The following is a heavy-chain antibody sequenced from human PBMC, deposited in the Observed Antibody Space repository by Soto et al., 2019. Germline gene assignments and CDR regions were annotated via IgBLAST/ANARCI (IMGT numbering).Heavy chain of an antibody. Sequence: SETLSLTCTVSGGSISSYYWSWIRQPPGKGLEWIGYIYYSGSTNYNPSLKSRVTISVDTSKNQFSLKLSSLRSEDTAVYYCARAIAAAGIHPHAFDIWGQGTMVTVSS. J-gene: IGHJ3*02. D-gene: IGHD6-13*01. CDR2: IYYSGST. CDR3: ARAIAAAGIHPHAFDI. CDR1: GGSISSYY. V-gene: IGHV4-59*01.